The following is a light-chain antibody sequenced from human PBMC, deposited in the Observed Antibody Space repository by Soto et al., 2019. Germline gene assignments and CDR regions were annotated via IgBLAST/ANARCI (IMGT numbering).Light chain of an antibody. Sequence: EIVMTQSPATLSVSPGGRATLSCRASQNINGNLAWYQQKPGQAPRLLMCRTSTRATGFPARFSASGSGTEFNLTISSLQSEDFAIYFCQQYNNWPRATFGGGTKVDIK. V-gene: IGKV3-15*01. CDR1: QNINGN. CDR3: QQYNNWPRAT. J-gene: IGKJ4*01. CDR2: RTS.